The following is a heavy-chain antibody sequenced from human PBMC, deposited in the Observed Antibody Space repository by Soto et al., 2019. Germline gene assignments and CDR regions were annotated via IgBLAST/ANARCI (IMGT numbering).Heavy chain of an antibody. J-gene: IGHJ4*02. CDR1: GYSFTSYW. CDR2: IYPGDSDT. CDR3: ARGVVAAAGGIYYFDY. D-gene: IGHD6-13*01. Sequence: HGESLKISCKGSGYSFTSYWIGWVRQMPGKGLEWMGIIYPGDSDTRYSPSFQGQVTISADKSISTAYLQWSSLKASDTAMYYCARGVVAAAGGIYYFDYWGKGTLVTVSS. V-gene: IGHV5-51*01.